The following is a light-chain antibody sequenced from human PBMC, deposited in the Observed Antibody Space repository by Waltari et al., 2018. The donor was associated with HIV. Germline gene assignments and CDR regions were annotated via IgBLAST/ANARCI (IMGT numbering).Light chain of an antibody. CDR2: GNS. CDR3: QSYDSSLSNWV. CDR1: SSNIGAGYD. J-gene: IGLJ3*02. V-gene: IGLV1-40*01. Sequence: QSVLTQPPSVSGAPGQRVTISCTGSSSNIGAGYDVHWYQQLPGTDPKLLIYGNSNRPSGVPDRFSGSKSGTSASLAITGLQPDDETDYYCQSYDSSLSNWVFGGGTKLTVL.